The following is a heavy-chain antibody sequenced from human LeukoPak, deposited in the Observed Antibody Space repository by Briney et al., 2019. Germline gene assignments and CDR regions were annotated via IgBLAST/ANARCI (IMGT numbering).Heavy chain of an antibody. D-gene: IGHD3-10*01. V-gene: IGHV3-23*01. CDR2: ISGSGGST. J-gene: IGHJ4*02. CDR3: AKDRGYYYGSGSYYNVLDY. Sequence: RTGGSLRLSCAASGFTFSSYAMSWARQAPGKGLEWVSAISGSGGSTYYADSVKGRFTISRDNSKNTLYLQMNSLRAEDTAVYYCAKDRGYYYGSGSYYNVLDYWGQGTLVTVSS. CDR1: GFTFSSYA.